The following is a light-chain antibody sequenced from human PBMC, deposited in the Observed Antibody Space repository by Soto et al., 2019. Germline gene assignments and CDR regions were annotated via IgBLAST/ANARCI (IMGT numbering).Light chain of an antibody. Sequence: QSVLTQPPSVSGTRGQRVTISCSGSSSNIGSNTANWYQHLPGTAPKVLIYSNNRRPSGVPDRFSGSKSGTSASLAISGLQSEDEADYYCAAWDDSLTGRVFGGGTQLTVL. CDR1: SSNIGSNT. J-gene: IGLJ3*02. CDR2: SNN. V-gene: IGLV1-44*01. CDR3: AAWDDSLTGRV.